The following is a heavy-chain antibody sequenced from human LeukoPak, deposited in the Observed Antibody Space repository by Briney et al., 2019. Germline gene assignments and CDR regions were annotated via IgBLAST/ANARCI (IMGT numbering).Heavy chain of an antibody. J-gene: IGHJ4*02. V-gene: IGHV3-74*01. CDR3: GRDLNGDLDY. CDR2: IETDGSST. CDR1: GFTFNIYW. D-gene: IGHD4-17*01. Sequence: GGSLRLSCAASGFTFNIYWMHWVRQAPGKGLVWVSRIETDGSSTAYADSVKGRFTVSRDNAKNTLYLQLSSLRPEDTAVYYCGRDLNGDLDYWGQGTLVTVSS.